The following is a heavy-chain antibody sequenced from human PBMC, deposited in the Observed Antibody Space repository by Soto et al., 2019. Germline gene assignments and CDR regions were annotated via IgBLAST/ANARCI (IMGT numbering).Heavy chain of an antibody. CDR2: ISYDGSNK. CDR3: AKDNGYSHTRGTDV. Sequence: QVQLVESGGGVVQPGRSLRLSCAASGFTFSSYGMHWVRQAPGKGLEWVAVISYDGSNKYYADSVKGRFTISRDNSKNTLYLKMNSLRAEDTAVYYCAKDNGYSHTRGTDVWGQGTTVTVSS. J-gene: IGHJ6*02. V-gene: IGHV3-30*18. D-gene: IGHD5-18*01. CDR1: GFTFSSYG.